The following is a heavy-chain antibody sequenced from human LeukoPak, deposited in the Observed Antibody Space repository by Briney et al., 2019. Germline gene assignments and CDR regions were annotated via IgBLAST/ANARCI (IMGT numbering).Heavy chain of an antibody. CDR3: AREYVGYIVVVVRHFDP. J-gene: IGHJ5*02. Sequence: ASVKVSCKASGYTFTGYYMHWVRQAPGQGLEWMGWINPNSGGTNYAQKFQGRVTITRDTSISTAYMELSRLRSDDTAVYYCAREYVGYIVVVVRHFDPWGQGTLVTVSS. V-gene: IGHV1-2*02. CDR1: GYTFTGYY. CDR2: INPNSGGT. D-gene: IGHD2-15*01.